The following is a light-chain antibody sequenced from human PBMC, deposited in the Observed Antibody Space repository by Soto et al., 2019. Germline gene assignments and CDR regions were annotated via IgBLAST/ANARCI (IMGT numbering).Light chain of an antibody. CDR1: SGSIASNY. CDR2: EDN. CDR3: QSYDSSKV. Sequence: NFMLTQPHSVSESPGKTVTISCTRSSGSIASNYVQWYQQRPGSAPTTVIYEDNQRPSGVPDRFSGSIDSSSNSASLTISGLKTEDEADYYCQSYDSSKVFCGGTKPTVL. V-gene: IGLV6-57*03. J-gene: IGLJ3*02.